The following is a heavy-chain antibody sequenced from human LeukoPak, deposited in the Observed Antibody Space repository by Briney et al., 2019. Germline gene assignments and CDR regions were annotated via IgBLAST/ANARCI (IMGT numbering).Heavy chain of an antibody. V-gene: IGHV4-34*01. J-gene: IGHJ4*02. CDR1: GGSFHRYY. CDR3: ARGRTSEYYYGSGSYSDY. CDR2: INHSGST. D-gene: IGHD3-10*01. Sequence: SDTLSLTCAVYGGSFHRYYWSWLRQPPGQGLEWIGEINHSGSTNYNPSLKNRVTISVDTSKNQFSLKLSSVTAADTAVYYCARGRTSEYYYGSGSYSDYWGQGTLVTVSS.